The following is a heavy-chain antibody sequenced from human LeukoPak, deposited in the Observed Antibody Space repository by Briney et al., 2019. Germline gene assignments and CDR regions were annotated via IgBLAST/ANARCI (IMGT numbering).Heavy chain of an antibody. CDR2: ISYDGSNR. J-gene: IGHJ4*02. D-gene: IGHD3-10*01. V-gene: IGHV3-30*04. CDR3: ARDLYGSVRRSYYFDY. Sequence: GRSLRLSCAVFGFTFSSYALDWVRQAPGKGLEGVAVISYDGSNRYYADTVKGRSTIYRDNSKNTLYLQMNSLKADDTAVYNCARDLYGSVRRSYYFDYWGQGTLVTVSS. CDR1: GFTFSSYA.